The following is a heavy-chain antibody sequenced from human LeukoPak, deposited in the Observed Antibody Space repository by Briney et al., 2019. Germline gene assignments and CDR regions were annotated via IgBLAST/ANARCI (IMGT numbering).Heavy chain of an antibody. J-gene: IGHJ3*02. CDR1: GGSIRNDNYF. D-gene: IGHD2-15*01. CDR3: ASEVMVAYGSDGFDI. V-gene: IGHV4-30-4*01. Sequence: SQTLSLTCNVSGGSIRNDNYFWSWIRQPPGKGLEWIAYIRYSGEAYYNPSLKSRVTMSVDTSKNQFSLKMRSVTAADTALYYCASEVMVAYGSDGFDIWGRGTMVTVSS. CDR2: IRYSGEA.